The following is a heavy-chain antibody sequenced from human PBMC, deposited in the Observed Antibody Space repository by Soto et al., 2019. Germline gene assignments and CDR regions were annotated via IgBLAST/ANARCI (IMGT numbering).Heavy chain of an antibody. Sequence: ASVKVSCKASGYTFTSNYMHWVRQAPGQGLEWTGIINPSGSSTSYAQKFQGRVTMTSDTSTSTVYMELSSLRSEDTAVYYCASGSKLALDYWGQGTLVTVSS. D-gene: IGHD1-1*01. CDR3: ASGSKLALDY. J-gene: IGHJ4*02. V-gene: IGHV1-46*01. CDR1: GYTFTSNY. CDR2: INPSGSST.